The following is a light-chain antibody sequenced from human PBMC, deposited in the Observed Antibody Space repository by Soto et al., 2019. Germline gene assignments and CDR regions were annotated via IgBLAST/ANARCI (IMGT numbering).Light chain of an antibody. CDR2: DVS. CDR3: SSYTSSGTLGV. J-gene: IGLJ1*01. Sequence: QSVLTQPASVSGSPGQSITISCTGTNSDVGGYNYVSWYQQHPGKAPILMIYDVSNRPSGVSNRFSGSKSGNTASLTISWLQAEDEADYYCSSYTSSGTLGVFGTGTKVTVL. V-gene: IGLV2-14*01. CDR1: NSDVGGYNY.